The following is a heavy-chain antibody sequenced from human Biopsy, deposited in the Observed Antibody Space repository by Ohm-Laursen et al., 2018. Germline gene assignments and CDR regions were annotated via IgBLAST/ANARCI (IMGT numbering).Heavy chain of an antibody. Sequence: SLRLSCAASGFTFSDYGMHWVRQAPGKGLEWVAVISDDGRNKYYIDSVRGRFTISRDNSKNTLYLQMNNLRAEDTAVFYCAKDLRNHNWGVENWGQGTLVTVSS. J-gene: IGHJ4*02. D-gene: IGHD7-27*01. V-gene: IGHV3-30*18. CDR1: GFTFSDYG. CDR3: AKDLRNHNWGVEN. CDR2: ISDDGRNK.